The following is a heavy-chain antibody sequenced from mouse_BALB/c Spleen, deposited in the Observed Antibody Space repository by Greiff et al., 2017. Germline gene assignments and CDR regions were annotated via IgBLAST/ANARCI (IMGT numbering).Heavy chain of an antibody. J-gene: IGHJ3*01. CDR2: ISSGGSYT. V-gene: IGHV5-9-4*01. CDR3: ARGGGNYWFAY. CDR1: GFTFSSYA. Sequence: VQLKESGGGLVKPGGSLKLSCAASGFTFSSYAMSWVRQSPEKRLEWVAEISSGGSYTYYPDTVTGRFTISRDNAKNTLYLEMSSLRSEDTAMYYCARGGGNYWFAYWGQGTLVTVSA. D-gene: IGHD2-1*01.